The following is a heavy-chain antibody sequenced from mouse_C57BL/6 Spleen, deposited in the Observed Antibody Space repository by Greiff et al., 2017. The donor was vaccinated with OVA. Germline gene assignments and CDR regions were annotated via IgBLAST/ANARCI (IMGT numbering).Heavy chain of an antibody. CDR1: GYAFSSSW. CDR2: IYPGDGDT. CDR3: ARKDNWDGNYAMDY. J-gene: IGHJ4*01. Sequence: QVQLQQSGPELVKPGASVKISCKASGYAFSSSWMNWVKQRPGTGLEWIGRIYPGDGDTNYNGKFKGRATLTADKSSSTAYMQLSSLTSEDSAVYFYARKDNWDGNYAMDYWGQGTSVTVSS. V-gene: IGHV1-82*01. D-gene: IGHD4-1*02.